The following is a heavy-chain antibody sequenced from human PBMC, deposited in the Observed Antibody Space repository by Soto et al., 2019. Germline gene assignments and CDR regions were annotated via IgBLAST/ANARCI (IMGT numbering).Heavy chain of an antibody. D-gene: IGHD5-12*01. CDR3: ARYRSGSSDY. CDR1: AFTFSSYG. Sequence: QVYLVESGGGVVQPGTSLRLSCAASAFTFSSYGMHWVRQAPGKGLEWVAVIWYDGGKKYYADSVKGRFTISRDNSNNMAYLEMNSLRAEDTAVYYCARYRSGSSDYWGQGTLVTVSS. J-gene: IGHJ4*02. CDR2: IWYDGGKK. V-gene: IGHV3-33*01.